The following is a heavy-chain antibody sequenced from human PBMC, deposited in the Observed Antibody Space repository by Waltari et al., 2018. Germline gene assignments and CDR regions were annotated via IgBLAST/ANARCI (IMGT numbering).Heavy chain of an antibody. CDR2: IYYSGST. CDR3: ARAGGAHCSSTSCYSRYYYYGMDV. CDR1: GGSISSYY. V-gene: IGHV4-59*01. D-gene: IGHD2-2*02. J-gene: IGHJ6*02. Sequence: QVQLQESGPGLVKPSETLSLTCTVSGGSISSYYWSWIRQPPGKGLEWIGYIYYSGSTNYNPSLKSRVTISVDTSKNQFSRKLSSVTAADTAVYYCARAGGAHCSSTSCYSRYYYYGMDVWGQGTTVTVSS.